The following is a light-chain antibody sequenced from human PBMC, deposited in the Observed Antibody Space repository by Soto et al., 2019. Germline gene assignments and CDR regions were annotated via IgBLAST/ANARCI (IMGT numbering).Light chain of an antibody. CDR2: DAS. Sequence: IVWTLSPATLSLSPGARATRPCRASQSVRSYLAWYQQKPGQAPRLLIYDASNRATGIPARFSGSGSGTAFTLTISSLEPEDFAVYYCQQRSNWLSITFGQGTRLEIK. CDR3: QQRSNWLSIT. V-gene: IGKV3-11*01. CDR1: QSVRSY. J-gene: IGKJ5*01.